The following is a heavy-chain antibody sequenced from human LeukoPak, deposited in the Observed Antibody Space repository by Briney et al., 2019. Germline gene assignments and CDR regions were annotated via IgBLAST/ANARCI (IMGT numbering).Heavy chain of an antibody. CDR1: GFTFSYYA. CDR3: AKDLASGSYYKDY. Sequence: PGGSLRLSCAASGFTFSYYAVSWVRQAPGKGLEWVSSISDSGDSTYYADSVKGRFTISRDNSKNTLYLQMNSLRAEDTAVYYCAKDLASGSYYKDYWGQGTLVTVSS. D-gene: IGHD1-26*01. V-gene: IGHV3-23*01. J-gene: IGHJ4*02. CDR2: ISDSGDST.